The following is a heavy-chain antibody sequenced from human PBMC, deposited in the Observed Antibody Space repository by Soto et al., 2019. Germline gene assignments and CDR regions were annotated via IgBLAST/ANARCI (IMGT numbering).Heavy chain of an antibody. V-gene: IGHV4-59*01. Sequence: QVQLQESGPGLVKPSETLSLTCTVSGGSISRYYWSWIRQPPGKGLEWIGYMYNTGSTGYNPSFKSRVIISIDTSTTQFCLKLNSVTAADTAVYYCARDLLGYCATACYPLDVWGQGTTVTVSS. J-gene: IGHJ6*02. CDR1: GGSISRYY. D-gene: IGHD2-21*02. CDR3: ARDLLGYCATACYPLDV. CDR2: MYNTGST.